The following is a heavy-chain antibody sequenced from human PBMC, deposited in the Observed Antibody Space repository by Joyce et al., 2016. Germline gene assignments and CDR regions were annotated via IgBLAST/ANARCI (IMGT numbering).Heavy chain of an antibody. D-gene: IGHD4-23*01. CDR3: ARLRRWSGPSDC. Sequence: EVQLVESGGGLVQPGGSLRLSCAASGFTFSSYWMYWVRKAPGKGLVWVSRINRDGSNTTYAYPVKGRFTISRNNAKNTLYLQMNSLRAEDTAVYYCARLRRWSGPSDCWGQGTLVTVSS. CDR2: INRDGSNT. J-gene: IGHJ4*02. V-gene: IGHV3-74*03. CDR1: GFTFSSYW.